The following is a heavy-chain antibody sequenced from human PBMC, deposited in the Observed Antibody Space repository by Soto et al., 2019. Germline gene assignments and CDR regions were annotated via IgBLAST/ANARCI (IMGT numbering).Heavy chain of an antibody. CDR3: ARRLSGPKEEYNAYYFYGLDV. CDR2: IDPSDSYT. J-gene: IGHJ6*02. V-gene: IGHV5-10-1*01. D-gene: IGHD1-1*01. Sequence: GRSLKISCQGSGYSFTSHWITWVRQTPGKGLEWMGRIDPSDSYTNYSPSFQGRVTISADRSISTAFLQWSSLEASDTAIYYCARRLSGPKEEYNAYYFYGLDVWGQGTTVTVSS. CDR1: GYSFTSHW.